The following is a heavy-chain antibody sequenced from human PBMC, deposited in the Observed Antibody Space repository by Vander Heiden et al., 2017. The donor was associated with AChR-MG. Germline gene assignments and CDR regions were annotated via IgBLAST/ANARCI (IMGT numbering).Heavy chain of an antibody. CDR3: ARRSGARPFDM. CDR2: IYPGESDT. D-gene: IGHD3-10*01. J-gene: IGHJ3*02. Sequence: EVQLVQSGAEVKKSGESLKISCKGSGYSFTSYWIGWVRQMSGKGPEWMGIIYPGESDTKDSPSFEGQVTISVDKSINTAYLQWRRLKASDTAMYYWARRSGARPFDMWGQGTIVTVSS. V-gene: IGHV5-51*01. CDR1: GYSFTSYW.